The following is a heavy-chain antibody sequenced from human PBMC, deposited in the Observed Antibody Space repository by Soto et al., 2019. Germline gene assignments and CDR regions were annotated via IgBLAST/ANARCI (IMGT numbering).Heavy chain of an antibody. V-gene: IGHV6-1*01. CDR2: TYYRSKWYN. CDR1: GDSVSSNSAA. J-gene: IGHJ4*02. D-gene: IGHD3-3*01. CDR3: ARGITIFQHRVRLVSD. Sequence: KQSQTLSLTCAISGDSVSSNSAAWNWIRQSPSRGLEWLGRTYYRSKWYNDYAVSVKSRITINPDTSKNQFSLQLNSVTPEDTAVYYCARGITIFQHRVRLVSDWGQGTLVTVSS.